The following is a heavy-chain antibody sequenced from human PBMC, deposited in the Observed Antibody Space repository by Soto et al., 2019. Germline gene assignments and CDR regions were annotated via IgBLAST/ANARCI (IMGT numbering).Heavy chain of an antibody. CDR3: ARVSVVVPAAILALPQPTSFDP. CDR2: ISAYNGNT. D-gene: IGHD2-2*02. CDR1: GGTFTSYG. J-gene: IGHJ5*02. Sequence: SVKVSCKASGGTFTSYGISWVRQAPGQGLEWMGWISAYNGNTNYAQKLQGRVTMTTDTCRSTAYMELRSLRSDDTAVYYCARVSVVVPAAILALPQPTSFDPWAQ. V-gene: IGHV1-18*01.